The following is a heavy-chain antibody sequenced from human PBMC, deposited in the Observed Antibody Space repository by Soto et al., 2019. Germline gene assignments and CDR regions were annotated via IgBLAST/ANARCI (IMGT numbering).Heavy chain of an antibody. CDR1: GFDFSSYS. CDR2: INEDSSYI. V-gene: IGHV3-21*02. Sequence: EVQLVESGGGLVKPGGSLRLSCAASGFDFSSYSMNWVRQATGKGLEWVSSINEDSSYIYYAHSLRGRFTISRDNANESLYLQMNRLSAEDTAVYYCVRDFGWYFRSGYMDVWGDGATVTVSS. J-gene: IGHJ6*03. CDR3: VRDFGWYFRSGYMDV. D-gene: IGHD3-3*01.